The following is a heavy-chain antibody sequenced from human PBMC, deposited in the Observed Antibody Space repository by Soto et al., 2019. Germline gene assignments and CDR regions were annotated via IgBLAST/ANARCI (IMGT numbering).Heavy chain of an antibody. J-gene: IGHJ5*02. Sequence: LSLTCTVSGDSISTYYWHWIRLPPGKGLEWIGYIYYTGDTNYNPSLKSLVTISLDTSKNQFSLKLSSVTAADTAVYYCARDPSGHPTFYSLDPCGQGTPVTVCS. CDR2: IYYTGDT. V-gene: IGHV4-59*01. D-gene: IGHD5-18*01. CDR1: GDSISTYY. CDR3: ARDPSGHPTFYSLDP.